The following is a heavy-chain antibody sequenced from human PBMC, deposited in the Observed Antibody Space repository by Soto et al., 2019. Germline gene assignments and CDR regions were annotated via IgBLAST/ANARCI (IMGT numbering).Heavy chain of an antibody. D-gene: IGHD3-16*01. Sequence: QTGGSLRLSCAASGFTVSSNYMSWVRQAPGKGLEWVSVIYSGGSTYYADSVKGRFTISRDNSKNTLYLQMNSLRAEDTAVYYCARDLRGGMNYYYGMDVWGQGTTVTVSS. V-gene: IGHV3-53*01. CDR3: ARDLRGGMNYYYGMDV. CDR1: GFTVSSNY. J-gene: IGHJ6*02. CDR2: IYSGGST.